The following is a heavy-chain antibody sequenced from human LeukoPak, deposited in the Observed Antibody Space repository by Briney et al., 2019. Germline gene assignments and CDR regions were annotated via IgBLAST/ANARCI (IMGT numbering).Heavy chain of an antibody. J-gene: IGHJ6*02. V-gene: IGHV4-4*07. CDR2: IYTSGST. D-gene: IGHD4-17*01. CDR1: GGSISSYY. CDR3: ARGLFYGGNSAYYYYYGMDV. Sequence: PSETLSLTCTVSGGSISSYYWSWIRQPAGKGLEWIGRIYTSGSTNYNPSLKSRVTMSVDTSKNQFSLKLSSVTAADTAVYYCARGLFYGGNSAYYYYYGMDVWGQGTTVTVSS.